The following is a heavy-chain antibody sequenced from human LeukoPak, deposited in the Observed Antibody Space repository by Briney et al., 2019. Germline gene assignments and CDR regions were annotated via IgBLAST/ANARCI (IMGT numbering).Heavy chain of an antibody. D-gene: IGHD6-6*01. V-gene: IGHV3-30*04. J-gene: IGHJ4*02. CDR2: ITYDDGRRQ. CDR1: GFTFSDYA. Sequence: GRSLRLSCATSGFTFSDYAMHWVRQAPGKGLEWVALITYDDGRRQYYADSVRGRFTISRDNSKNTLSLQMNSLRNDDTAVYYCAREERGHLVGYWGQGTLVSIAS. CDR3: AREERGHLVGY.